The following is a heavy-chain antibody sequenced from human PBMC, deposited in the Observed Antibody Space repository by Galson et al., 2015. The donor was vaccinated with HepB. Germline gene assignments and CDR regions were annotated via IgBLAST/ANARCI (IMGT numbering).Heavy chain of an antibody. CDR1: GYSFTSYW. CDR3: ARRYCSSTSCYTELDDAFDI. J-gene: IGHJ3*02. V-gene: IGHV5-51*03. CDR2: IYPGDSDT. Sequence: QSGAEVKKPGESLKISCKGSGYSFTSYWIGWVRQMPGKGLEWMGIIYPGDSDTRYSPSFQGQVTISADKSISTAYLQWSSLKASDTAMYYCARRYCSSTSCYTELDDAFDIWGQGTMVTVSS. D-gene: IGHD2-2*02.